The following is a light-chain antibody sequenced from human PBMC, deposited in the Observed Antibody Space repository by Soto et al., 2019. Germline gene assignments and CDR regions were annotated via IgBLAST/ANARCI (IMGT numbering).Light chain of an antibody. CDR1: QTISSW. V-gene: IGKV1-5*03. CDR3: QHYNSYSEA. CDR2: KAS. Sequence: DITRIQSPATLSGYVGDRVTITCRASQTISSWLAWYQQKPGKAPKLLIYKASTLKSGVPSRFSGSGSGTEFTLTIISLQPDDFATYYCQHYNSYSEAFGQGTKV. J-gene: IGKJ1*01.